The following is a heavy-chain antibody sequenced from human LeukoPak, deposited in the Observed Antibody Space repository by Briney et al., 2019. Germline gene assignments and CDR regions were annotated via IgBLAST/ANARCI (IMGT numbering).Heavy chain of an antibody. D-gene: IGHD6-13*01. J-gene: IGHJ3*02. V-gene: IGHV4-34*01. CDR3: ASGASWYRAFDI. CDR1: GGSFSGYY. Sequence: SETLSLTCAVYGGSFSGYYWSWIRQPPGKGLEWIGEINHSGSTNYNPSLKSRVTISVDTSKNQFSLKLSSVTAADTAVYYCASGASWYRAFDIWGQGTMVTVSS. CDR2: INHSGST.